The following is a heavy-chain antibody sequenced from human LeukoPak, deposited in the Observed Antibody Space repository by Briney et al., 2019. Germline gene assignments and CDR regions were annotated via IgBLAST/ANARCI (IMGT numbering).Heavy chain of an antibody. CDR1: GYPFTDYY. Sequence: ASVKVSCKASGYPFTDYYIHWVPQAPGQRLEWMGRVNPNSGGTDYAQKFQDRVTMTRDASISTAYMELSSLRSDDAAIYYCTKGREWNFNSLDFWGQGTLVSVSS. J-gene: IGHJ4*02. CDR3: TKGREWNFNSLDF. V-gene: IGHV1-2*06. D-gene: IGHD1-7*01. CDR2: VNPNSGGT.